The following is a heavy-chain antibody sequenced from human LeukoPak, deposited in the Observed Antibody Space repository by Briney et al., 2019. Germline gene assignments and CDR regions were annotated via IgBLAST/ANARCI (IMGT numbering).Heavy chain of an antibody. Sequence: ASVKVSCKASGYTFTSYGISWVRQAPGQGLEWMGCINPNSGGRNYAQKFQGRVTMTYDTSISTAYMELTRLRSEDTAVYYCARDVGSITIFGVVRGADYWGQGTLVTVSS. CDR1: GYTFTSYG. CDR2: INPNSGGR. D-gene: IGHD3-3*01. J-gene: IGHJ4*02. CDR3: ARDVGSITIFGVVRGADY. V-gene: IGHV1-2*02.